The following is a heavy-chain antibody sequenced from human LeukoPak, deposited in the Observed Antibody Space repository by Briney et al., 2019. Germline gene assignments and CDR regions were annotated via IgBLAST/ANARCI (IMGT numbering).Heavy chain of an antibody. CDR2: INHSGST. J-gene: IGHJ4*02. Sequence: SETLSLTCAVYGGSFSGYYWSWIRQPPGKGLEWIGEINHSGSTNYNPSLKSRVTISVDTSKNQFYLKLSSVTAADTAVYYCARAQAGLGFDYWGQGTLVTVSS. CDR1: GGSFSGYY. D-gene: IGHD6-19*01. V-gene: IGHV4-34*01. CDR3: ARAQAGLGFDY.